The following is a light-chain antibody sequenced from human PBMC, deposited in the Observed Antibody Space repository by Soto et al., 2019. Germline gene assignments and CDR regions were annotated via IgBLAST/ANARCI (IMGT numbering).Light chain of an antibody. CDR1: QGIRNY. CDR2: VAS. Sequence: IQMTQSPASLSASVGDTVTVTCRASQGIRNYLNWFQQKPGKAPKRLISVASTLQSGVPSRFSGRGSGTEFTLTSISLQPEVSATHYCLQHNTYPYTFGQGTKLEIK. CDR3: LQHNTYPYT. J-gene: IGKJ2*01. V-gene: IGKV1-17*01.